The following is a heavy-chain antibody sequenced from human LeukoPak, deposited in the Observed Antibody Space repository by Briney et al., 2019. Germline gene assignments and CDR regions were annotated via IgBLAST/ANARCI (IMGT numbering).Heavy chain of an antibody. CDR3: ARDDYWARLGTNFDY. V-gene: IGHV1-46*01. CDR1: GYTFTMYY. J-gene: IGHJ4*02. CDR2: INPSGGTT. Sequence: ASVKVSCKASGYTFTMYYMHWVRQAPGQGLEWMGIINPSGGTTSYAQKFQGRVTMTRDMSTSTVYMELSSLRSEDTAVYYCARDDYWARLGTNFDYWGQGALVTVSS. D-gene: IGHD3-16*01.